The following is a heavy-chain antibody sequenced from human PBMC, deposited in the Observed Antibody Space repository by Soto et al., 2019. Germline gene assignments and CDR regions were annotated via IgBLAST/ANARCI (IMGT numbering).Heavy chain of an antibody. V-gene: IGHV1-69*13. CDR1: GGTFSSYA. CDR3: ARWGYSYGYRWFDP. J-gene: IGHJ5*02. CDR2: XIXXXGXA. Sequence: SVKGSCKGSGGTFSSYAISWVRQAPGQGLEWMXGXIXXXGXAXXXQXXXXRVTITADESTSTAYMELRSLRSEDTAVYYCARWGYSYGYRWFDPWGQGTLVTVSS. D-gene: IGHD5-18*01.